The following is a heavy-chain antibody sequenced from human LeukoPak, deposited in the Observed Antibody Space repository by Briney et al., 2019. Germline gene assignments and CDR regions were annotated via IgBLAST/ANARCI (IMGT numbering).Heavy chain of an antibody. CDR2: INHSGST. Sequence: NPSETLSLTCAVYGGSFSGYYWSWIRQPPGKGLEWIGEINHSGSTNYNPSLKSRVTISVDTSKNRFSLKLSSVTAADTAVYYCARNGGYDYFGYWGQGTLVTVSS. D-gene: IGHD5-12*01. V-gene: IGHV4-34*01. J-gene: IGHJ4*02. CDR3: ARNGGYDYFGY. CDR1: GGSFSGYY.